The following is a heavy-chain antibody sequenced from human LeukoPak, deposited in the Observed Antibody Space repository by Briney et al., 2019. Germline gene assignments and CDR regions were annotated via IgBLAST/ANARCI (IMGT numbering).Heavy chain of an antibody. J-gene: IGHJ5*02. CDR3: ARSRVFGVVISWFDP. CDR2: INHSGST. CDR1: GGSFSGYY. V-gene: IGHV4-34*01. D-gene: IGHD3-3*01. Sequence: SETLSLTCAVYGGSFSGYYWSWIRQPPGKGLEWIGEINHSGSTNYNPSHKSRVTISVDTSKNQFSLKLSSVTAADTAVYYCARSRVFGVVISWFDPWGQGTLVTVSS.